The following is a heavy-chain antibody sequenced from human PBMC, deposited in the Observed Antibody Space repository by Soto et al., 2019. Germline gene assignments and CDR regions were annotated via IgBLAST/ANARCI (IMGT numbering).Heavy chain of an antibody. CDR3: AKDGYSYAPFDY. J-gene: IGHJ4*02. D-gene: IGHD5-18*01. CDR2: ISYDGSNK. V-gene: IGHV3-30*18. CDR1: GFTFSSYG. Sequence: GGSLRLSCAASGFTFSSYGMHWVRRAPGKGLEWVAVISYDGSNKYYADSVKGRFTISRDNSKNTLYLQMNSLRGEHTAVYYCAKDGYSYAPFDYWGQGTLVTVSP.